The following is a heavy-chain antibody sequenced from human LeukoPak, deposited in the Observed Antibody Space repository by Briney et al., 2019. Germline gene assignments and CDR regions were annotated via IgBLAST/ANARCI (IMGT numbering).Heavy chain of an antibody. CDR2: ISSGGTYE. CDR3: ARDSTYYYDSGSSGPHYFDN. D-gene: IGHD3-10*01. J-gene: IGHJ4*02. V-gene: IGHV3-30*01. Sequence: PGGSQRLSCAASGFTFSNYAMHWVRQAPGKGLEWVSLISSGGTYEYYADSVKGRFTISRDNSKNTLYLQLNSLRAEDTAVYYCARDSTYYYDSGSSGPHYFDNWGQGTLVTVSS. CDR1: GFTFSNYA.